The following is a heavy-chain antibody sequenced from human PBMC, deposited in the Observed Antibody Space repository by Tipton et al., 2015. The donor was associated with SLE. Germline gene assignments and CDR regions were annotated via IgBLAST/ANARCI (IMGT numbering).Heavy chain of an antibody. CDR1: GYTFTGYF. Sequence: QLVQSGPEVKKPGASVKVSCKASGYTFTGYFMHWLRQAPGQGLEWMGRINANSGGTNYAQKFQGRVTMTRDTSTSTAYMEMSGLSADATAVYYCARMDIWGQGTTVTVSS. V-gene: IGHV1-2*06. CDR2: INANSGGT. CDR3: ARMDI. J-gene: IGHJ6*02.